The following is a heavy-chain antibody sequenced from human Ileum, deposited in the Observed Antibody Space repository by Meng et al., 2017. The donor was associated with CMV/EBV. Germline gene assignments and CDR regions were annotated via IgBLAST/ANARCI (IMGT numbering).Heavy chain of an antibody. Sequence: QLPPSGQGLGKPSQTPCLPWAIAGDSVSSSGAIWNWIRQSPSRGLEWLGKTYYRSKWYNDYAPSVKSRITVKPDTSKNQFSLQLNSVTPEDTAVYYCARENGYEWYFDFWGRGTLVTVSS. J-gene: IGHJ2*01. V-gene: IGHV6-1*01. CDR2: TYYRSKWYN. CDR3: ARENGYEWYFDF. D-gene: IGHD6-13*01. CDR1: GDSVSSSGAI.